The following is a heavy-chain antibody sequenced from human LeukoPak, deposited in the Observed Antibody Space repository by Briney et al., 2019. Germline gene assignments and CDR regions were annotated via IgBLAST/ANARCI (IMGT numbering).Heavy chain of an antibody. V-gene: IGHV1-8*01. CDR2: MTPNSGDT. CDR3: ARNYYGSGTFDY. Sequence: GASVTVSFKSSGYTFTIYDINWVRQAPGQGLEWLGWMTPNSGDTGYAQKFQGRVTMTRDTAISTAYMELSSLRSKDTAVYYCARNYYGSGTFDYWGQGTLVTVSS. CDR1: GYTFTIYD. J-gene: IGHJ4*02. D-gene: IGHD3-10*01.